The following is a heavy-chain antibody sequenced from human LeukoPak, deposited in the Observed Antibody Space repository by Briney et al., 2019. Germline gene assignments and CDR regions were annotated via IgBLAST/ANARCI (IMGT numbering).Heavy chain of an antibody. J-gene: IGHJ3*02. CDR2: ISYDGSNK. Sequence: PGGSLRLSCAASGFTFSSYAMHWVRQAPGKGLEWVAVISYDGSNKYYADSVKGRFTISRDNSKNTLYLQMNSLRAEDTAVYYCARDRVQGYCSSTSCHGAFDIWGQGTMVTVSS. D-gene: IGHD2-2*01. CDR1: GFTFSSYA. CDR3: ARDRVQGYCSSTSCHGAFDI. V-gene: IGHV3-30-3*01.